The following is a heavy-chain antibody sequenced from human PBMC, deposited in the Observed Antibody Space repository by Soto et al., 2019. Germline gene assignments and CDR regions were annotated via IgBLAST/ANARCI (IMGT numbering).Heavy chain of an antibody. J-gene: IGHJ4*02. CDR3: ATGKNWFRYAYDY. CDR1: GYTFSSYD. CDR2: ISPYSGNT. Sequence: QVQLVQSGAEVKKPGASVKVSCKASGYTFSSYDITWVRQVPGQGLEWMGRISPYSGNTNYPQNLQGRVALTTDTPTSTDYMEQRSLRFDDTAGYYCATGKNWFRYAYDYWGQGTLVTVSS. D-gene: IGHD1-1*01. V-gene: IGHV1-18*01.